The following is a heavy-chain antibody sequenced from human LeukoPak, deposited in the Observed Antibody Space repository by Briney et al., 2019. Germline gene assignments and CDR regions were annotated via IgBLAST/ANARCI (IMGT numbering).Heavy chain of an antibody. CDR2: ISSSSSYI. CDR1: GFTFSSYS. V-gene: IGHV3-21*01. J-gene: IGHJ4*02. CDR3: ARDDFGPRVGAPGY. Sequence: PGGSLRLSCAASGFTFSSYSMNWVRQAPGKGLEWVSSISSSSSYIYYADSVKGRFTISRDNAKNSLYLQMNSLRAEDTAVYYCARDDFGPRVGAPGYWGQGTLVTVSS. D-gene: IGHD1-26*01.